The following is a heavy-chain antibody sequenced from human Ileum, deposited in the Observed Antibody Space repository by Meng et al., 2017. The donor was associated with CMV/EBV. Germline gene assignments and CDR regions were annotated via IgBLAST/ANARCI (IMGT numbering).Heavy chain of an antibody. D-gene: IGHD1-26*01. Sequence: GESLKISCAASGFTFSSYAMHWVRQAPGKGLEWMAVISYDGSNKYYADSVKGRFTISRDNSKSTMYLQVNSLKKEDTAIYYCKRGLGLVGATPRAYYGMDVWGQGTSVTVSS. CDR3: KRGLGLVGATPRAYYGMDV. CDR1: GFTFSSYA. V-gene: IGHV3-30*14. CDR2: ISYDGSNK. J-gene: IGHJ6*02.